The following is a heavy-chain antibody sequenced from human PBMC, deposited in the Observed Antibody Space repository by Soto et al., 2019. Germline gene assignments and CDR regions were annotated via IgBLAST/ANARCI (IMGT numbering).Heavy chain of an antibody. CDR3: AHSRNLITEDAQVGDFDY. V-gene: IGHV2-5*02. D-gene: IGHD3-10*01. CDR2: IYWDDDE. J-gene: IGHJ4*02. CDR1: GFSLNTDGEG. Sequence: QITLKESGPTQVKPTQTLTLTCSFSGFSLNTDGEGVGWVRQPPGEALEWLALIYWDDDERYSQSLKTRLTSTKHPSKNQVVLIMTNMDPVDTATYYCAHSRNLITEDAQVGDFDYWGQGTLVTVSS.